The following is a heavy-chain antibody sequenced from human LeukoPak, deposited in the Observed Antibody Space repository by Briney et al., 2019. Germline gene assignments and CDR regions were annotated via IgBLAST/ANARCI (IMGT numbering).Heavy chain of an antibody. J-gene: IGHJ4*02. CDR1: GFTFSSYS. Sequence: GGTLRLSCAVSGFTFSSYSMNWVRQAPGPGLGWVSFISSSSSYIYYADSRKGRFTISRDNAKNSLYLQMNSLRAEDTAVYYCARGRWFDYWGQGTLVTVFS. D-gene: IGHD4-23*01. CDR3: ARGRWFDY. V-gene: IGHV3-21*01. CDR2: ISSSSSYI.